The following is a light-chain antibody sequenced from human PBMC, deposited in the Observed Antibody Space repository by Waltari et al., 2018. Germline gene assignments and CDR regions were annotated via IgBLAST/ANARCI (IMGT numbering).Light chain of an antibody. V-gene: IGKV1-13*02. J-gene: IGKJ2*01. CDR3: QQYYSIPYT. CDR2: EAS. Sequence: AIQLTQSPSSLSASVGDRVTITCRASQGISSYLGWYQQKPGRAPKLLIYEASNLYSGVPSRFSGSGSGTDFTLTISSLQAEDVAVYYCQQYYSIPYTFGQGTKLEIK. CDR1: QGISSY.